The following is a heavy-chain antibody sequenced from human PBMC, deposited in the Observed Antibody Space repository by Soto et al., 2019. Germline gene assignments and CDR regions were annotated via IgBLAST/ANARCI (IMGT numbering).Heavy chain of an antibody. CDR2: ISAYNGNT. CDR1: GYTFTSYG. CDR3: ARVGRERYSSSWYNWFDP. J-gene: IGHJ5*02. Sequence: ASVKVSCKASGYTFTSYGISWVRQAPGQGLEWMGWISAYNGNTNYAQKLQGRVTMTTDTSTSTAYMELRSLRSDDTAVYDCARVGRERYSSSWYNWFDPWGQGTLVTVSS. D-gene: IGHD6-13*01. V-gene: IGHV1-18*01.